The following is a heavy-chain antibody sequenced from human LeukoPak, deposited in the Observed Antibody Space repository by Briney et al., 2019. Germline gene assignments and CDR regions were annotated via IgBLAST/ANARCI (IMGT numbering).Heavy chain of an antibody. D-gene: IGHD1-26*01. CDR3: ARDLHSGSYDLGY. V-gene: IGHV1-2*02. CDR1: GYTFTGYY. Sequence: ASVKASCKASGYTFTGYYMHWVRQAPGQGLEWMGWINPNSGGTNYAQKFQGRVTMTRDTSISTAYMELSRLRSDDTAVYYCARDLHSGSYDLGYWGQGTLVTVSS. CDR2: INPNSGGT. J-gene: IGHJ4*02.